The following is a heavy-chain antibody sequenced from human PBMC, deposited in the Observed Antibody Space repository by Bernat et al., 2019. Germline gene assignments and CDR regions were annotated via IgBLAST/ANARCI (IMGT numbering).Heavy chain of an antibody. D-gene: IGHD2-2*01. CDR2: INHSGST. V-gene: IGHV4-34*01. J-gene: IGHJ4*02. CDR3: ARGCTNCYRYFDS. Sequence: QVQLQQWGAGLLKPSETLSLTCAVYGGSFSGHYWSWIRQSPGKGLEWLGEINHSGSTNYNSSLKSRVTISVDTSKNQFSLRLTSLTAADTAVYYCARGCTNCYRYFDSWGQGTLVTVSS. CDR1: GGSFSGHY.